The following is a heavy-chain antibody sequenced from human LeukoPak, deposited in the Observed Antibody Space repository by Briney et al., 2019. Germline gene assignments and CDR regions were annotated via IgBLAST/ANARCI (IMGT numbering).Heavy chain of an antibody. Sequence: PGGSLRLSCAASGFTFSRYWMHWVRQAPGKGLVWVSLIKSDGSTNYADSVKGRFTISRDNAKNTVSLQMNSLRAEDTGVYYCARAPAEIGGYYPEYFRHWGQGTLVTVSS. CDR1: GFTFSRYW. CDR3: ARAPAEIGGYYPEYFRH. J-gene: IGHJ1*01. CDR2: IKSDGST. V-gene: IGHV3-74*01. D-gene: IGHD3-22*01.